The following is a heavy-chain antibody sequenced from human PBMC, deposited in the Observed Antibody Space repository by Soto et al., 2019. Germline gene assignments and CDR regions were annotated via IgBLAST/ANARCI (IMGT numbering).Heavy chain of an antibody. Sequence: QVQLVQSGAELKKPGSSVKVSCKSSGGTFSNYAITWVRQAPGQGLEWMGGIIPIFGTSNYAQKFQGRVTFTADESITTTYMELSSLKSEDTGVYYCASRPRNGYNTWGQGPLVTVSS. J-gene: IGHJ5*02. V-gene: IGHV1-69*01. CDR2: IIPIFGTS. CDR3: ASRPRNGYNT. CDR1: GGTFSNYA. D-gene: IGHD5-12*01.